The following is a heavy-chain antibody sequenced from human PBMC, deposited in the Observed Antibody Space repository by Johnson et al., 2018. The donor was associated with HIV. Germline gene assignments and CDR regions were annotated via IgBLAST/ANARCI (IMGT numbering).Heavy chain of an antibody. CDR3: ARGRRIQLWLLADAFDI. D-gene: IGHD5-18*01. V-gene: IGHV3-30-3*01. Sequence: QVQLVESGGGLVQPGRSLRLSCAASGFTFSSYAMHWVRQAPGKGLEWVALISYDGTNKYYADSVKGRFTISRDNSKNTLYLQMNSLRAEDTAVYYCARGRRIQLWLLADAFDIWGQGTMVTVSS. CDR2: ISYDGTNK. CDR1: GFTFSSYA. J-gene: IGHJ3*02.